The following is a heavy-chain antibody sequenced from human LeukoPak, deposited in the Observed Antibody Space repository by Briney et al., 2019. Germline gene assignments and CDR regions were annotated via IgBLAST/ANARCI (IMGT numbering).Heavy chain of an antibody. Sequence: SETLSLTCTVSGGSISSYYWSWIRQPPGKGLEWIGYIYYSGSTNYSPSLKSRVTISVDTSKNQFSLKLSSVTAADTAVYYCARDRRQAGSTWFDPWGQGTLVSVSS. V-gene: IGHV4-59*01. CDR2: IYYSGST. D-gene: IGHD6-19*01. J-gene: IGHJ5*02. CDR1: GGSISSYY. CDR3: ARDRRQAGSTWFDP.